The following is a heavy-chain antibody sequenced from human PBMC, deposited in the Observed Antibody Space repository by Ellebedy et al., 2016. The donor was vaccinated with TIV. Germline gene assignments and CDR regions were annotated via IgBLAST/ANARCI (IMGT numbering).Heavy chain of an antibody. J-gene: IGHJ4*02. CDR3: ATYCSGGSCYRNFDY. Sequence: GESLKISCSASGFTFSSYGMHWVRQAPGKGLEWVAVISYDGSNKYYADSVKGRFTISRDNSKNTLYLQMNSLRAEDTAVYYCATYCSGGSCYRNFDYWGQGTLVTVSS. V-gene: IGHV3-30*03. CDR2: ISYDGSNK. CDR1: GFTFSSYG. D-gene: IGHD2-15*01.